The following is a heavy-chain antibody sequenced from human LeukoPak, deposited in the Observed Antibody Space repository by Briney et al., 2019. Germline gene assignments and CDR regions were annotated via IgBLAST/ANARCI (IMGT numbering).Heavy chain of an antibody. V-gene: IGHV4-34*01. Sequence: SETLSLTCAVYVGSFSGYYWSWIRQPPGKGLEWIGEINHSGSTNYNPSLKSPLIISVDTSKNQFSLNLNSVTAADTAVYYCARPLHMAAFDYWGQGTLVTVSS. D-gene: IGHD2-21*01. J-gene: IGHJ4*02. CDR3: ARPLHMAAFDY. CDR1: VGSFSGYY. CDR2: INHSGST.